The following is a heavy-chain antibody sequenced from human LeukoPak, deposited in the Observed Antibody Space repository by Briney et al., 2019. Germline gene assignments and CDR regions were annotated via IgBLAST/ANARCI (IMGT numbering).Heavy chain of an antibody. D-gene: IGHD5-12*01. CDR1: GGPFSGYH. V-gene: IGHV4-34*01. CDR3: ARGRLRVVATCASPFEY. CDR2: INHSGST. J-gene: IGHJ4*02. Sequence: SETLSLTCAVYGGPFSGYHWSWIRQPPGKGLEWIGEINHSGSTNHNPSLKSRVTISVDTSKNQFSLKQSSVTAADPAGYYCARGRLRVVATCASPFEYWGQGNLVSVSS.